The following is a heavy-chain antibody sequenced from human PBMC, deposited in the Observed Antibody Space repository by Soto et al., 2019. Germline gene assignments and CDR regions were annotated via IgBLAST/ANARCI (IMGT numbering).Heavy chain of an antibody. CDR2: IYYSGTT. J-gene: IGHJ4*02. D-gene: IGHD4-17*01. V-gene: IGHV4-39*01. CDR1: GGSISSSSYY. CDR3: ARYYGDYKNYFDY. Sequence: PSETLSLTCTVSGGSISSSSYYWGWIRQPPGKGLEWIGSIYYSGTTYNNPSLNSRVTLSVDTSKNQFSLKLNSVTAADTAVYYCARYYGDYKNYFDYWGQGTLVTVS.